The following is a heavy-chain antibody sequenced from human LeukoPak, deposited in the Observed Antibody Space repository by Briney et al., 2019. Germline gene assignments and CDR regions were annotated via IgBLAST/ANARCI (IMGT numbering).Heavy chain of an antibody. Sequence: SETLSLTCTVSGGSISSGSYYWSWIRQPAGKGLEWIGRIFASGSTKYNPSLKSRVTMSVETSKKQFSLKLSSVTAADTAVYYCAREGSAFDIWGQGTMVTVSS. J-gene: IGHJ3*02. V-gene: IGHV4-61*02. CDR2: IFASGST. CDR3: AREGSAFDI. CDR1: GGSISSGSYY.